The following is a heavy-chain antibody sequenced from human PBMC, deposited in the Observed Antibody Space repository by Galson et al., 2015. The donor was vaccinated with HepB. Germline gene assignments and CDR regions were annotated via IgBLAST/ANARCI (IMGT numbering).Heavy chain of an antibody. CDR3: ARAAAGTWSDYYYYMDV. Sequence: SVKVSCKASGGTFSSYAISWVRQAPGQGLEWMGGIIPIFGTANYAQKFQGRVTITADESTSTAYMELSSLRSEDTAVYYCARAAAGTWSDYYYYMDVWGKGTTVTVSS. D-gene: IGHD6-13*01. CDR1: GGTFSSYA. V-gene: IGHV1-69*13. CDR2: IIPIFGTA. J-gene: IGHJ6*03.